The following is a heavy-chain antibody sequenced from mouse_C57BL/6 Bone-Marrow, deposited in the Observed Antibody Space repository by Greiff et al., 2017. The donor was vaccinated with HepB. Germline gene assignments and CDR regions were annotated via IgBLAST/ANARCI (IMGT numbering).Heavy chain of an antibody. CDR2: ISNLAYSI. D-gene: IGHD1-3*01. CDR3: ARLTPYWYFDV. V-gene: IGHV5-15*01. Sequence: EVKLMESGGGLVQPGGSLKLSCAASVFTFSDYGMAWVRQAPRKGPEWVAFISNLAYSIYYADTVTGRFTISRENAKNTLYLEMSSLRSEDTAMYYCARLTPYWYFDVWGTGTTVTVSS. CDR1: VFTFSDYG. J-gene: IGHJ1*03.